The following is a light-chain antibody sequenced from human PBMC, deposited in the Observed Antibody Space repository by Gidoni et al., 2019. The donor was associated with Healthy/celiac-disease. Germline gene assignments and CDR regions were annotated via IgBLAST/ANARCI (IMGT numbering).Light chain of an antibody. V-gene: IGKV4-1*01. CDR3: QQYYSTPYT. Sequence: CKSSQSVLYSSNNKNYLAWYQQKPGQPPKLLIYWASTRESGVPDRFSGSGSGTDFTLTISSLQAEDVAVYYCQQYYSTPYTFGQGTKLEIK. J-gene: IGKJ2*01. CDR1: QSVLYSSNNKNY. CDR2: WAS.